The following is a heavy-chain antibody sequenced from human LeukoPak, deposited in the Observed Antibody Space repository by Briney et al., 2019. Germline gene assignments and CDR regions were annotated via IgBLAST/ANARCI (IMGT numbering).Heavy chain of an antibody. J-gene: IGHJ6*02. CDR2: IYTSGST. D-gene: IGHD2-15*01. V-gene: IGHV4-61*02. CDR1: GGSISSGSYY. Sequence: SQTLSLTCTVSGGSISSGSYYWSWIRQPAGKGLEWIGRIYTSGSTNYNPSLKSRVTISVDTSKNQFSLKLSSVTAADTAVYYCASGVAATRGLYYYGMDVWGQGTTVTVSS. CDR3: ASGVAATRGLYYYGMDV.